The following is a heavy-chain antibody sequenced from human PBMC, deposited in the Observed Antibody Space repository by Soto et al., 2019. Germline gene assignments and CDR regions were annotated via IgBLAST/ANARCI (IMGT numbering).Heavy chain of an antibody. CDR2: INPNSGDT. J-gene: IGHJ4*02. CDR3: ARGGGDSSGYYLLGY. V-gene: IGHV1-2*04. D-gene: IGHD3-22*01. Sequence: QVQLVQSGAEVKKPGASVKVSCKASGYTFTGYYMHWVRQAPGQGLEWMGWINPNSGDTNYAQKFQGWVTMTRDTSISTAYMELSRLRSDDTAVYYCARGGGDSSGYYLLGYWGQGTLVTVSS. CDR1: GYTFTGYY.